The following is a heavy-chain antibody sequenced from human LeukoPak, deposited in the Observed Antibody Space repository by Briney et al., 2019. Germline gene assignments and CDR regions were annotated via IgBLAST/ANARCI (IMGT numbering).Heavy chain of an antibody. V-gene: IGHV1-2*04. CDR3: AGVFGEDGMDV. CDR1: GYTFTGYY. J-gene: IGHJ6*02. D-gene: IGHD3-10*02. Sequence: ASVKVSCKASGYTFTGYYLHWVRQAPGQGLEWMGWINPNTGGTNYAQKFQGWVTMTRDTSISTAYMELSRLRSDDTAVYYCAGVFGEDGMDVWGQGTTVTVSS. CDR2: INPNTGGT.